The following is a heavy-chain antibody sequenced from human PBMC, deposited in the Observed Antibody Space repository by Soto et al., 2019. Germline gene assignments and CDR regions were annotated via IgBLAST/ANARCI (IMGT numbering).Heavy chain of an antibody. CDR3: ATGGPKYYYDSSGYYPGFDY. J-gene: IGHJ4*02. V-gene: IGHV3-30-3*01. D-gene: IGHD3-22*01. Sequence: QVQLVESGGGVVQPGRSLRLSCAASGFTFSSYAMHWVRQAPGKGLEWVAVISYDGSNKYYADSVKGRFTISRDNSNNTLYLQMNSLRAEDTAVYYCATGGPKYYYDSSGYYPGFDYWGQGTLVTVSS. CDR2: ISYDGSNK. CDR1: GFTFSSYA.